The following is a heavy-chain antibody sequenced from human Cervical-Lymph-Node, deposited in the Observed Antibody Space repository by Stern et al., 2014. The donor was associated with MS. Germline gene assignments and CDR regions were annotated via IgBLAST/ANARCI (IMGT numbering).Heavy chain of an antibody. CDR1: GFTFSPYF. Sequence: EVQLVESGGDLVQPGGSLRLSCSASGFTFSPYFMSWVRQAPGKGLEWVAYINQDGSQKYYVDSVKGRFTISRDNAKSSLYLHLNSLRAEDTAVYYCARDPGQDGAGWYYFDSWGQGTLVTVSS. D-gene: IGHD6-19*01. J-gene: IGHJ4*02. CDR2: INQDGSQK. V-gene: IGHV3-7*01. CDR3: ARDPGQDGAGWYYFDS.